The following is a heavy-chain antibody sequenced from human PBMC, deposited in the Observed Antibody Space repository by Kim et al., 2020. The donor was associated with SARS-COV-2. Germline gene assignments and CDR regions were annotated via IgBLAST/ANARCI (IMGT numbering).Heavy chain of an antibody. V-gene: IGHV3-48*04. Sequence: GGSLRLSCAASGFTFSSYSMNWVRQAPGKGLEWVSYISSSSSTIYYADSVKGRFTISRDNAKNSLYLQMNSLRAEDTAVYYCARERAAGIGLNVFDYWGQGTLVTVSS. J-gene: IGHJ4*02. CDR1: GFTFSSYS. CDR2: ISSSSSTI. CDR3: ARERAAGIGLNVFDY. D-gene: IGHD6-13*01.